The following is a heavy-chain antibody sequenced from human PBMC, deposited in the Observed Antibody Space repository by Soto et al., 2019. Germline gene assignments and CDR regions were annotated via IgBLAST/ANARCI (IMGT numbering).Heavy chain of an antibody. CDR2: ISYDGSNK. J-gene: IGHJ4*02. D-gene: IGHD5-18*01. Sequence: QVQLVESGGGVVQPGRSLRLSCAASGFTFSSYAMHWVRQAPGKGLEWVAVISYDGSNKYYADSVKGRFTISRDNSKNTLYLQMNSLRAEDTAVYYCARGMAIYSPRVGGMGYWGQGTLVTVSS. V-gene: IGHV3-30-3*01. CDR3: ARGMAIYSPRVGGMGY. CDR1: GFTFSSYA.